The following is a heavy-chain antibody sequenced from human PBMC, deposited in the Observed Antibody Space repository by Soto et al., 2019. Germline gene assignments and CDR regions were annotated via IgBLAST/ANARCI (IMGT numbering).Heavy chain of an antibody. CDR2: ISYDGSNK. Sequence: QVQLLESGGGVVQPGRSLRLSCTASGFIINNYAMHWVRQAPGKGLEWVAVISYDGSNKFYADSVRGRFIISRDNPKNTLYVEMNNLRAEDTAVYHCARRQDFGGPHYYYGLDVWGQGTAVKVSS. J-gene: IGHJ6*02. CDR3: ARRQDFGGPHYYYGLDV. V-gene: IGHV3-30-3*01. D-gene: IGHD3-3*01. CDR1: GFIINNYA.